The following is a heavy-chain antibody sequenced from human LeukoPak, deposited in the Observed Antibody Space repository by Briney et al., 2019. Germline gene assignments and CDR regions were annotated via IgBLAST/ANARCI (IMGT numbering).Heavy chain of an antibody. Sequence: SVKVSCKASGGTFSGYAISWVRQAPGQGLEWMGGIIPIFGTANYAQKFQGRVTITADESTSTAYMELSSLRSEDTAVYYCAAWGSSGRGDYWGQGTLVTVSS. CDR1: GGTFSGYA. D-gene: IGHD3-10*01. CDR2: IIPIFGTA. V-gene: IGHV1-69*13. J-gene: IGHJ4*02. CDR3: AAWGSSGRGDY.